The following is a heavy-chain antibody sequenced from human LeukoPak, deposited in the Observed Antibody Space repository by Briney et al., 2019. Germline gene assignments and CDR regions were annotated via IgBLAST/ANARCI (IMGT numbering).Heavy chain of an antibody. CDR2: IYYSGST. CDR3: ARDQPSSSWDDAFDI. Sequence: SETLSLTCTVSGGSISSSSYYWGWIRQPPGKGLEWIGSIYYSGSTYYNPSLKSRVTISVDTSKNQLSLKLSSVTAADTAVYYCARDQPSSSWDDAFDIWGQGTMVTVSS. D-gene: IGHD6-13*01. J-gene: IGHJ3*02. V-gene: IGHV4-39*07. CDR1: GGSISSSSYY.